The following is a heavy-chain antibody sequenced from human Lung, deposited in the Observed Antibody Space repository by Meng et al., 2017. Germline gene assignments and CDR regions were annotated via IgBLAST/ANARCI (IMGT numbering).Heavy chain of an antibody. CDR1: GGSFSDYY. V-gene: IGHV4-34*01. CDR3: ARGPTTMAHDFDY. Sequence: LQAVGAGLLKPSETLSLTCVVSGGSFSDYYWSWIRQPPGKGLEWIGEINHSGSTNYNPSLESRATISVDTSQNNLSLKLSSVTAADSAVYYCARGPTTMAHDFDYWGQGTLVTVSS. D-gene: IGHD4-11*01. J-gene: IGHJ4*02. CDR2: INHSGST.